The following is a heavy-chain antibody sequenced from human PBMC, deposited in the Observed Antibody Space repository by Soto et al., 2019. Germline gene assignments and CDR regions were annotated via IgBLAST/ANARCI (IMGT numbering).Heavy chain of an antibody. CDR1: GGSISSYY. Sequence: SETLSLTCTVSGGSISSYYWSWIRQPPGKGLEWIGYIYYSGSTNYNPSLKSRVTISVDTSKNQFSLKLSSVTAADTAVYYCARLTVLRYFDWPLRGWFDPWGQGTLVTVSS. J-gene: IGHJ5*02. V-gene: IGHV4-59*08. CDR2: IYYSGST. D-gene: IGHD3-9*01. CDR3: ARLTVLRYFDWPLRGWFDP.